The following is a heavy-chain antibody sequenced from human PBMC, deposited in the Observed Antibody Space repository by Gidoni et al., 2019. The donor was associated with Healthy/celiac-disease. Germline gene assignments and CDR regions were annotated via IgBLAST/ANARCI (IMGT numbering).Heavy chain of an antibody. J-gene: IGHJ5*02. CDR1: GGTFSSYA. D-gene: IGHD5-12*01. CDR2: IIPIFGTA. Sequence: QVQLVQSGAEVKKPGSSVKVSCKASGGTFSSYAISWVRQAPGQGLEWMGGIIPIFGTAHYAQEFQGRVTITADESTSTAYMGLSSLRSEDTAVYYCASTLGRGYSGYDNNWFDPWGQGTLVTVSS. V-gene: IGHV1-69*01. CDR3: ASTLGRGYSGYDNNWFDP.